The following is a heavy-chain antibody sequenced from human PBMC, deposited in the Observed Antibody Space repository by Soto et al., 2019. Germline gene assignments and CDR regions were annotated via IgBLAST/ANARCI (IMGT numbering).Heavy chain of an antibody. CDR2: IYYSRST. Sequence: QVQLQESGPGLVKPSETLSLTCTVSGGSISSYYWSWIRQPPGKGLECIGCIYYSRSTNYNPSLKSRVILSVDTSKNQFSLKLSSVTAADTAVYYCARVAVAGTVDYWGQGTLVTVSS. V-gene: IGHV4-59*01. CDR3: ARVAVAGTVDY. J-gene: IGHJ4*02. D-gene: IGHD6-19*01. CDR1: GGSISSYY.